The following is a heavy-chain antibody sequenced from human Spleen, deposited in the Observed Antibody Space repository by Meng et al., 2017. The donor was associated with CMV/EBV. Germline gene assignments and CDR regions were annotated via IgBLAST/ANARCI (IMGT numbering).Heavy chain of an antibody. D-gene: IGHD3-22*01. CDR1: GGSFSGYY. J-gene: IGHJ3*02. Sequence: SETLSLTCAVYGGSFSGYYWSWIHQPPGKGLEWIGEINHSGSTNYNPSLKSRVTISVDTSKNQFSLKLSSVTAADTAVYYCARAYSYYYDSSGYIILHAFDIWGQGTMVTVSS. CDR2: INHSGST. V-gene: IGHV4-34*01. CDR3: ARAYSYYYDSSGYIILHAFDI.